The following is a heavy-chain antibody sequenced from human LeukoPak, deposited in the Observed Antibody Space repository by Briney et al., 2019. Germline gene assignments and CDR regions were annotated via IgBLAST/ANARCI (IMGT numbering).Heavy chain of an antibody. CDR3: GCGGDLPLILGY. CDR1: GYTFTTYY. CDR2: INPSGGST. D-gene: IGHD2-21*01. V-gene: IGHV1-46*01. J-gene: IGHJ4*02. Sequence: ASVKVSCKASGYTFTTYYMHWVRQAPGQGLEWMGIINPSGGSTTYPQKFQGRVTMTRDTSTSTVYMELSRLRSDDTAVYYCGCGGDLPLILGYWGQGTLVTVSS.